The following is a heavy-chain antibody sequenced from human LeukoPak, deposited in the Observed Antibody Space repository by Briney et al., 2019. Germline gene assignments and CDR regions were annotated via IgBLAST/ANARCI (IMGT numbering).Heavy chain of an antibody. J-gene: IGHJ4*02. CDR1: GGSISSYY. D-gene: IGHD4-17*01. CDR2: IYYSVST. CDR3: ASGDGGSTGFDY. V-gene: IGHV4-59*12. Sequence: SETLSLTCTVSGGSISSYYWSWIRQPPGKGLEWIGYIYYSVSTNYNPSLKSRVTMSVDTSKNQFSLKLSSVTAADTAVYYCASGDGGSTGFDYWGQGTLVTVSS.